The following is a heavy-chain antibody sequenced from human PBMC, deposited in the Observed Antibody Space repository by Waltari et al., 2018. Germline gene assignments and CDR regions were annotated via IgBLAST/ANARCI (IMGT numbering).Heavy chain of an antibody. V-gene: IGHV3-74*03. CDR1: GFTFSSFW. CDR3: ARVSRRTYRSPVPGRHYYYGMDV. Sequence: EEQLVESGGGLVQPGDSLRLSCAASGFTFSSFWMNWVRQAPGKGPRWVSRISTDASDTTYADSVKGRFTISRDNARNTLYLQMNRLRAEDTAVYFCARVSRRTYRSPVPGRHYYYGMDVWGQGTTVTVSS. J-gene: IGHJ6*02. CDR2: ISTDASDT. D-gene: IGHD1-1*01.